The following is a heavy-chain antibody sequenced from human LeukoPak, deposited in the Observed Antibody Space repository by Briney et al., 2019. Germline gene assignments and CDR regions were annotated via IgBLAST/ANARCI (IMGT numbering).Heavy chain of an antibody. CDR1: GFTFSSYA. CDR2: ISGSGGST. CDR3: AKDXNELGYCSGGSXYXFXY. D-gene: IGHD2-15*01. J-gene: IGHJ4*02. Sequence: PGGSLRLSCAASGFTFSSYAMSWVRQAPGKGLEWVSAISGSGGSTYYADSVKGRFTISRDNSKNTLYLQMNSLRAEDTAVYYCAKDXNELGYCSGGSXYXFXYXXQGTXVTV. V-gene: IGHV3-23*01.